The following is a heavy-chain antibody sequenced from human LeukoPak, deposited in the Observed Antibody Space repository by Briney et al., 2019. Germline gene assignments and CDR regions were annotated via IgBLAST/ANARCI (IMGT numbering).Heavy chain of an antibody. J-gene: IGHJ5*02. V-gene: IGHV3-21*01. Sequence: LEWVSSISSSSSYIYYADSVKGRFTISRDNAKNSLYLQMNSLRAEDTAVYYCATGRDWFDPWGQGTLVTVSS. CDR2: ISSSSSYI. CDR3: ATGRDWFDP.